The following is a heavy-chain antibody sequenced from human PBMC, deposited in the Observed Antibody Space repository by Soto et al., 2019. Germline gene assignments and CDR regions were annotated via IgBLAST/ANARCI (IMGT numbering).Heavy chain of an antibody. CDR1: GFTVSTYA. CDR2: ISGSGGPT. Sequence: EVQLLESGGGLVQPGGSLRLSCAASGFTVSTYAMAWVRQAPGKGLEWVSGISGSGGPTYYADSVKGRFTISRDNSKNTLYLLMNNLRAEDTAVYYCARDAKIGDYEHWGQGTLVTVSS. CDR3: ARDAKIGDYEH. V-gene: IGHV3-23*01. D-gene: IGHD4-17*01. J-gene: IGHJ4*02.